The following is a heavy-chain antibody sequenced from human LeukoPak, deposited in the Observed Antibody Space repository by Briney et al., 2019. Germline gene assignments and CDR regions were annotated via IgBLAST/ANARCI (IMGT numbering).Heavy chain of an antibody. V-gene: IGHV3-15*01. Sequence: GGSLRLSCAASGFTFSNAWMSWVRQAPGKGLEWVGRIKSKSDGGTSDYAAPVKGRFTISREDSKNTLYLQMNSLKTEDTAVYYCTTGEFLEWLLYFDYWGQGTLVTVSS. CDR1: GFTFSNAW. D-gene: IGHD3-3*01. J-gene: IGHJ4*02. CDR3: TTGEFLEWLLYFDY. CDR2: IKSKSDGGTS.